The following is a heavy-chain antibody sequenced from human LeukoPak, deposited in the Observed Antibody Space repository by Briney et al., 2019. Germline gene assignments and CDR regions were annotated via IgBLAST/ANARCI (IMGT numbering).Heavy chain of an antibody. CDR1: GFTFSDHY. Sequence: GGSLRLSCAASGFTFSDHYMDWVRQAPGKGLEWVGRTRNKANSYTTEYAASVKGRFTISRDDSKNSLYLQMNSLKTEDTAVYYCARGGARARSGYWGSLYYYYMDVWGKGTTVTVSS. CDR3: ARGGARARSGYWGSLYYYYMDV. J-gene: IGHJ6*03. CDR2: TRNKANSYTT. V-gene: IGHV3-72*01. D-gene: IGHD3-3*01.